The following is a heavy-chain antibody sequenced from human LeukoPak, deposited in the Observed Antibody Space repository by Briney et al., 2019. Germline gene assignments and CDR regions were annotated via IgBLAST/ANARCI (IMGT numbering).Heavy chain of an antibody. D-gene: IGHD3-3*01. Sequence: GSSVKVSCKASGGTFSSYAISWVRQAPGQGLEWMGRIIPIFGTANYAQKFQGRVTITTDESTSTAYMELSSLRSEDTAVYYCARDRNDFWSAIDAFDIWGQGTMVTVSS. CDR1: GGTFSSYA. V-gene: IGHV1-69*05. J-gene: IGHJ3*02. CDR2: IIPIFGTA. CDR3: ARDRNDFWSAIDAFDI.